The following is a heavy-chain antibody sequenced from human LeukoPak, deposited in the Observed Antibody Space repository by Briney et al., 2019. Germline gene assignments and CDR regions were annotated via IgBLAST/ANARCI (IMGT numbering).Heavy chain of an antibody. Sequence: GGSLRLSCAASRFTLSSYWMSWVRQAPGKGLEWVAHIKEDGSEKYYVDSVKGRFTISRDNAKNSVYLQMNSLRAEDTAVYYCARDRYPSTVTTAANAFDIWGQGTMVTVSS. CDR3: ARDRYPSTVTTAANAFDI. J-gene: IGHJ3*02. V-gene: IGHV3-7*01. D-gene: IGHD4-11*01. CDR1: RFTLSSYW. CDR2: IKEDGSEK.